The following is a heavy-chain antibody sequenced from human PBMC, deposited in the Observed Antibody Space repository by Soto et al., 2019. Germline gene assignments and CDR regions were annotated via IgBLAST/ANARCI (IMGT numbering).Heavy chain of an antibody. J-gene: IGHJ6*02. V-gene: IGHV3-21*01. D-gene: IGHD3-3*02. CDR1: GFTFSRNT. CDR2: ITSSGSYV. Sequence: GGSLRLSCVTSGFTFSRNTMNWVRQAPGKGLEWVASITSSGSYVYYADSVKGRFSASRDNAKNSLSLQMDSLRPDDTDIYFCVKDEGIEAMDVWGQGTTVTVSS. CDR3: VKDEGIEAMDV.